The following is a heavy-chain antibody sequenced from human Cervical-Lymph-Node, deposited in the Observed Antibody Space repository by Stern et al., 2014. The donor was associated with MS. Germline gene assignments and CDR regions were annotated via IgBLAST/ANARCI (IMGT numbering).Heavy chain of an antibody. Sequence: VPLVHSGGGLVQPGGSLRLSCAASVVTVDGSYMSWVRQDPGKGLEWFPVMYSGGATWYADSMKDRFSISRDDSKNMLYLQMNSLRGDDTAVYYCARDSTSPGRWGYWGQGALVTVSS. J-gene: IGHJ4*02. V-gene: IGHV3-66*02. CDR1: VVTVDGSY. CDR3: ARDSTSPGRWGY. D-gene: IGHD2-2*01. CDR2: MYSGGAT.